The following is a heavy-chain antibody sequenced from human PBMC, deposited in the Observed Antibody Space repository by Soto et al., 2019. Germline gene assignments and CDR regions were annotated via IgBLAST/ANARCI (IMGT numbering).Heavy chain of an antibody. CDR1: GFRFSSYS. Sequence: TVGSLRLSCTASGFRFSSYSMYWFRQPPGKGLEWVAVISHDGINKHYADSVKGRVTVSRDNSNHSLDLQLNSLRGEDTAMYYCARDMYSSDYFVKWFEPWGQGTLVTVSS. CDR2: ISHDGINK. D-gene: IGHD6-19*01. V-gene: IGHV3-30-3*01. J-gene: IGHJ5*02. CDR3: ARDMYSSDYFVKWFEP.